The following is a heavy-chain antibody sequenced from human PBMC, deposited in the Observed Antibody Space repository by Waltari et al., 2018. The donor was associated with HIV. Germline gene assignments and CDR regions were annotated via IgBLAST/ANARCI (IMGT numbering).Heavy chain of an antibody. Sequence: EVQLLESGGGLVQTGGSLRLSCAASGFTFSNYGMNWVRQAPGKGLEGVSAISGSGGKTYYADSLKGRFTISRDNSKNTLYLQMNSLRAEDTAVYFCVKEHQYSHTWYSYYGMDVWGQGTTVTVSS. CDR2: ISGSGGKT. J-gene: IGHJ6*02. CDR1: GFTFSNYG. CDR3: VKEHQYSHTWYSYYGMDV. V-gene: IGHV3-23*01. D-gene: IGHD6-13*01.